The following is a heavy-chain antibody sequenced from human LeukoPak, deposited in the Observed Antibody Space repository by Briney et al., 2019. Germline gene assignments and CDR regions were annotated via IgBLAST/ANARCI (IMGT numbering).Heavy chain of an antibody. CDR1: GFTFSSYG. V-gene: IGHV3-33*01. Sequence: GGSLRLSCTASGFTFSSYGMHWVRQAPGKGLVWVAVIWYDGTNKYYADSVQGRFTISRDNSKNTLYLQMNSLRAEDTAVYYCARNKDDNGYNPLHIWGQGTMVTVSS. CDR2: IWYDGTNK. CDR3: ARNKDDNGYNPLHI. J-gene: IGHJ3*02. D-gene: IGHD5-24*01.